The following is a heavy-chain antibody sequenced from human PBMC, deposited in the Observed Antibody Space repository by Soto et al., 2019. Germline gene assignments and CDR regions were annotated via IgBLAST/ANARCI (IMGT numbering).Heavy chain of an antibody. CDR2: IFSDDEK. D-gene: IGHD3-3*01. CDR3: ARSLRFLELLLAEKNSNYYYYMDV. V-gene: IGHV2-26*01. CDR1: GFSLSNARMG. Sequence: GSGPTLVNPTETLTLTCTVSGFSLSNARMGVSWIRQPPGKALEWLTHIFSDDEKSYSTSLKSRLTISKDTSKIQVVLTMTNMDSVDTATYYCARSLRFLELLLAEKNSNYYYYMDVWGKGTTVTVSS. J-gene: IGHJ6*03.